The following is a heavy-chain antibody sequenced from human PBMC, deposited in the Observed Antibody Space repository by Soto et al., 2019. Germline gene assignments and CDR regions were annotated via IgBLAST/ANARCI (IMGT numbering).Heavy chain of an antibody. J-gene: IGHJ6*02. V-gene: IGHV1-18*01. CDR1: GYTFTTYG. D-gene: IGHD3-10*01. CDR2: INTHNGNT. Sequence: GASVKVSCKASGYTFTTYGISWVRQAPGEGLEWLGWINTHNGNTNYAQNLQGRVFMTADTSTNTAYMELRSLRSDDTAIYYCTREGSAPYYYYGMDAWGQGTKVT. CDR3: TREGSAPYYYYGMDA.